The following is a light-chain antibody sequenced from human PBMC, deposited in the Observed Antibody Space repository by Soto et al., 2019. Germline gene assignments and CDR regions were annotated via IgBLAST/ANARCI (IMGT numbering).Light chain of an antibody. Sequence: DIQMTQSPSSLSASVGDRVTITCRASQSISSYLNWFQQIPGKAPKLLIYGASSLQSGVPSRFSGSGSGTEFTLTISSLQPEDFATYYCQQSYNTPYTFGQGTNLEIK. V-gene: IGKV1-39*01. CDR1: QSISSY. CDR3: QQSYNTPYT. CDR2: GAS. J-gene: IGKJ2*01.